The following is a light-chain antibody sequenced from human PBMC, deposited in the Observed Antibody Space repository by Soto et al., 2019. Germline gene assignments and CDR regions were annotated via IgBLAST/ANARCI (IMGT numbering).Light chain of an antibody. CDR2: GAS. CDR3: HQYGSAPAWT. CDR1: QSISSSY. J-gene: IGKJ1*01. Sequence: EIVLTQSPGTLSLFPGERATLSCRASQSISSSYLAWHQQKPGQAPRLLIYGASSRATRIPDRFSGAGSATDFTLTISRLEPADFAVYYCHQYGSAPAWTFGQGTKVEIK. V-gene: IGKV3-20*01.